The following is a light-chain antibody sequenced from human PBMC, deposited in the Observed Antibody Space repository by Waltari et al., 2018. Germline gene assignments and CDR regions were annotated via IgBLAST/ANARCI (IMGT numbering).Light chain of an antibody. Sequence: QSGLTPPAPGSGSPGQSITISCPGTSSAVGNYNLVPWYQQYPGKAPKLMVYEVTKRTSGVSDRFSGSKSGNTASLTISGLQPEDEADYYCSSYTTSGTLIFGGGTTLTVL. CDR1: SSAVGNYNL. CDR2: EVT. V-gene: IGLV2-14*02. CDR3: SSYTTSGTLI. J-gene: IGLJ2*01.